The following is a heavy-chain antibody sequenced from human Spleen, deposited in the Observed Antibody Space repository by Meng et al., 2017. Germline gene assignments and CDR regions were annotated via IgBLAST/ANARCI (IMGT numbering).Heavy chain of an antibody. J-gene: IGHJ5*02. CDR3: ANGQYYDFWRGGWFDP. CDR1: GFTFSSYA. D-gene: IGHD3-3*01. V-gene: IGHV3-23*01. CDR2: ISGSGGST. Sequence: GESLKISCAASGFTFSSYAMSWVRQAPGKGLEWVSAISGSGGSTYYADSVKGRFTISRDNSKNTLYLQMNSLRAEDTAVYYCANGQYYDFWRGGWFDPWGQGTLVTVSS.